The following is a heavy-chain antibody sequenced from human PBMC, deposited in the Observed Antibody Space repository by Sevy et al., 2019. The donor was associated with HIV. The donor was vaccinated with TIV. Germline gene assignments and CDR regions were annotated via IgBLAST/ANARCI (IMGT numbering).Heavy chain of an antibody. Sequence: GESLKISCAASGFSFRSYWMSWVRQAPGKGLEWVANINQDGSVKYYLDSVMGQLTISRDSARNSVYLQINSLRADDTARYYCARTGAYADTYYHHYAMDVWGQGTSVTVSS. CDR2: INQDGSVK. D-gene: IGHD4-17*01. V-gene: IGHV3-7*03. J-gene: IGHJ6*02. CDR1: GFSFRSYW. CDR3: ARTGAYADTYYHHYAMDV.